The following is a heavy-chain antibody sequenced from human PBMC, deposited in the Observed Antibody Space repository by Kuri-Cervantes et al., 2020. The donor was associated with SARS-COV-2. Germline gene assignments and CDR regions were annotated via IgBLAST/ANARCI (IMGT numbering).Heavy chain of an antibody. CDR2: ISSSGSTI. CDR3: VRDGDNWNFDY. CDR1: GFTFSSYE. V-gene: IGHV3-48*03. D-gene: IGHD1-20*01. J-gene: IGHJ4*02. Sequence: GGSLRLSCAASGFTFSSYEMNWVRQAPGKGLEWVSYISSSGSTIYYADSVKGRFTISRDNAKNMLFLQMNSLRAEDTAVYYCVRDGDNWNFDYWGQGTRVTGAS.